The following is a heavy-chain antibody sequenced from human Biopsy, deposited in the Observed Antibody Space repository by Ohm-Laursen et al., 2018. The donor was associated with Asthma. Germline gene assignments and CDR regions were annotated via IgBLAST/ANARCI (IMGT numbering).Heavy chain of an antibody. CDR3: VRVWGVSAFDI. CDR2: ISWNSGSL. J-gene: IGHJ3*02. D-gene: IGHD3-16*01. V-gene: IGHV3-9*01. Sequence: SLRLSCTASGFTFDDYAMNWVRQAPGKGLEWVSGISWNSGSLEYADSVKGRFTVSRDNAKRTLYLQMNSLRAEDTALYYCVRVWGVSAFDIWGQGTMVTVSS. CDR1: GFTFDDYA.